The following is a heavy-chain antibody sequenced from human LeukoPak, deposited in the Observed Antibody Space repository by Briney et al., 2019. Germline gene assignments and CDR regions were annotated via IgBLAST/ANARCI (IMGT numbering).Heavy chain of an antibody. J-gene: IGHJ6*02. CDR1: GYTFTNYD. CDR3: AITTDYYYGMDV. D-gene: IGHD4-11*01. V-gene: IGHV1-8*01. CDR2: MSPNNGNT. Sequence: ASVKVSCKTSGYTFTNYDINWVRQATGQGLEWMGWMSPNNGNTGYAQKFQGRVTMTRDTSINTAYMELSSLRSEDTAVYYCAITTDYYYGMDVWGQGTTVTVSS.